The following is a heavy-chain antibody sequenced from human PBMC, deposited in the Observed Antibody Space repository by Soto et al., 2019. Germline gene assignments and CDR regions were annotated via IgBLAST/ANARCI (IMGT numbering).Heavy chain of an antibody. J-gene: IGHJ4*02. CDR2: INPIVSMS. CDR3: AASYGSGYRAFDY. V-gene: IGHV1-69*02. CDR1: GDTFSFYT. Sequence: QVQLVQSGTEVKKPGSSVKVSCKASGDTFSFYTINWVRQAPGLGLEWVGRINPIVSMSNYAQKFQGRVSMTADTSTSTAYMDLRSLRSDDTAMYFCAASYGSGYRAFDYWGQGALVIVSS. D-gene: IGHD3-10*01.